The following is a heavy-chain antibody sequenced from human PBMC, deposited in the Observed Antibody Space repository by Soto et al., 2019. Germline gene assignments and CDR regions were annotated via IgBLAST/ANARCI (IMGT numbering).Heavy chain of an antibody. V-gene: IGHV1-69*13. J-gene: IGHJ6*02. Sequence: GASVKVSCKASGGTFSSYAISWVRQAPGQGLEWMGGIIPIFGTANYAQKFQGRVTITADESTSTAYMELSSLRSEDTAVYYCARASLHDYGKGGYDYYYGMDVWGQGTTVTVSS. D-gene: IGHD4-17*01. CDR3: ARASLHDYGKGGYDYYYGMDV. CDR1: GGTFSSYA. CDR2: IIPIFGTA.